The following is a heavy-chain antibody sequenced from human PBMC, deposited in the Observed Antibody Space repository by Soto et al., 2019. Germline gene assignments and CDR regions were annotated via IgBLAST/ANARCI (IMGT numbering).Heavy chain of an antibody. D-gene: IGHD1-26*01. CDR2: ISSSGSTI. CDR1: GFTFSSYE. CDR3: ARDGTRGATRYYYYYGMDV. Sequence: GGSLRLSCAASGFTFSSYEMNWVRQAPGKGLEWVSYISSSGSTIYYADSVKGRFTISRDNAKNSLYLQMNSLRAEDTAVYYCARDGTRGATRYYYYYGMDVWGQGTTVTVS. J-gene: IGHJ6*02. V-gene: IGHV3-48*03.